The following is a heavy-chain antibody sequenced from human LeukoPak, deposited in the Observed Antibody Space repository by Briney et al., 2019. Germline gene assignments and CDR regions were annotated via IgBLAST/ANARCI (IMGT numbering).Heavy chain of an antibody. CDR1: GGSISSGGYY. Sequence: PSETPSLTCTVSGGSISSGGYYWSWIRQPPGKGLEWIGYIYHSGSTYYNPSLKSRVTISVDRSKNQFSLKLSSVTAADTAVYYCARESPRGSGIAARPFDYWGQGTLVTVSS. V-gene: IGHV4-30-2*01. D-gene: IGHD6-6*01. CDR3: ARESPRGSGIAARPFDY. CDR2: IYHSGST. J-gene: IGHJ4*02.